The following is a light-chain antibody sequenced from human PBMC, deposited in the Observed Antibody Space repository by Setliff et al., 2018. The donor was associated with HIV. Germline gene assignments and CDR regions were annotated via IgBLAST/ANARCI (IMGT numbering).Light chain of an antibody. CDR3: CSYAGSDAWI. CDR2: DVT. CDR1: SSDVGGYMS. J-gene: IGLJ2*01. V-gene: IGLV2-23*02. Sequence: PALTQPASVSGSPGQSITISCTGSSSDVGGYMSVSWYQQHPGEVPKLMIYDVTKRPSGVSNRFSGSKSGSTASLTISGLQTEDEADYYCCSYAGSDAWIFGGGTKVTVL.